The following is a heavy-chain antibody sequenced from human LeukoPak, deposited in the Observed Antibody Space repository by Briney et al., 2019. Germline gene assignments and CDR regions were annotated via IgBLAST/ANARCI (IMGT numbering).Heavy chain of an antibody. J-gene: IGHJ4*02. CDR2: IYYSGST. CDR3: ARRVGRYFDY. V-gene: IGHV4-39*01. Sequence: NPSETLSLTCTVSGGSISSSSYYWGWIRQPPGKGLEWIGGIYYSGSTYYNPSLKSRVTISVDTSKNQFSLKLSSVTAADTAVYYCARRVGRYFDYWGQGTLVTVSS. D-gene: IGHD3-10*01. CDR1: GGSISSSSYY.